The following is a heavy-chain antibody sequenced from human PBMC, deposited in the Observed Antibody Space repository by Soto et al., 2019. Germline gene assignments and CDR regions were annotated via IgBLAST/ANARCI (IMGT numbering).Heavy chain of an antibody. CDR1: GFTFSSYA. CDR3: AKFRPTQYAYYRHGMDV. J-gene: IGHJ6*02. D-gene: IGHD3-16*01. CDR2: ISGSGDST. V-gene: IGHV3-23*01. Sequence: EVQLLESGGGLVQPGGSLRLSCAASGFTFSSYAMSWVRQAPGKGLEWVSRISGSGDSTYYADSVKGRFTISRDNSKNTLYLQMNSLRAEDTAVYYCAKFRPTQYAYYRHGMDVWGQGTTVTVSS.